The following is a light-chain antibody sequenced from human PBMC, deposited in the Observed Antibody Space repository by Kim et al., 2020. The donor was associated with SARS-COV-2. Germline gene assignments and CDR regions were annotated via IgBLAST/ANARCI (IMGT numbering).Light chain of an antibody. Sequence: LSPGERCTHSCRASQGVSSYLAWFQQKPGQAPRLLIYDASNRATGIPARFSGSGSGTDFTLTISSLEPEDFAVYYCQRRSNWPPYTFGQGTKLEI. CDR3: QRRSNWPPYT. CDR1: QGVSSY. J-gene: IGKJ2*01. V-gene: IGKV3-11*01. CDR2: DAS.